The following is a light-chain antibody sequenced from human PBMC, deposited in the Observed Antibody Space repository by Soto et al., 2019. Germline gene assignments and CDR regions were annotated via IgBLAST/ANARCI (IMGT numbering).Light chain of an antibody. Sequence: QSVLAQPASVSGSPGQSITISCTGTSSDVGSYKYVSWYQQHTGKAPKLMIYEVSDRPSAISSRFSGSKSGNTASLTISGLQTEDEADYYCSSYTSSSTLFGTGTKVTVL. V-gene: IGLV2-14*01. CDR1: SSDVGSYKY. CDR2: EVS. CDR3: SSYTSSSTL. J-gene: IGLJ1*01.